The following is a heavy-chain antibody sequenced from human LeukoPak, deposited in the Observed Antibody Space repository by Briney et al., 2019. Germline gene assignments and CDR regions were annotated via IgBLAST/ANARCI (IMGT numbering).Heavy chain of an antibody. Sequence: SETLSLTCAVSGGSISSSNWWSWVRQPLGKGLEWIGEIYHSGSTNYNPSLKSRVTISVDKSKNQFSLKLSSVTAADTAVYYCARVRYFDWLFSTDPYDYWGQGTLVTVSS. V-gene: IGHV4-4*02. D-gene: IGHD3-9*01. CDR1: GGSISSSNW. J-gene: IGHJ4*02. CDR3: ARVRYFDWLFSTDPYDY. CDR2: IYHSGST.